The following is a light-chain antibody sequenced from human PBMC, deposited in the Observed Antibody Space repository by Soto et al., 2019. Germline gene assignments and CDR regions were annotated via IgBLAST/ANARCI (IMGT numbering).Light chain of an antibody. CDR3: QQYNSYPGT. J-gene: IGKJ1*01. CDR1: QSISSW. V-gene: IGKV1-5*01. Sequence: DIQMTQSPSTLSASVGDRVTITCRASQSISSWLAWYQQKPGQAPKLLIYDASSLESGVPSRFSGSGSGTDFTLTISSLQPDDFATYYCQQYNSYPGTFGQGTKVDIK. CDR2: DAS.